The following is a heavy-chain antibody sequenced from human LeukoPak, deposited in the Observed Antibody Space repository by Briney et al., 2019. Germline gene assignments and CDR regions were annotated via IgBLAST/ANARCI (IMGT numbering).Heavy chain of an antibody. CDR3: ARTSKYSFDI. J-gene: IGHJ3*02. CDR1: GFTFSSYW. CDR2: IKHDASDK. V-gene: IGHV3-7*04. D-gene: IGHD2/OR15-2a*01. Sequence: GGSLRLSCAASGFTFSSYWMSWVRQAPGKGLEWVAHIKHDASDKYYVDSVKGRFTISRDNARNSLYLPMNSLRAEDTAVYYCARTSKYSFDIWGQGTMVTVSS.